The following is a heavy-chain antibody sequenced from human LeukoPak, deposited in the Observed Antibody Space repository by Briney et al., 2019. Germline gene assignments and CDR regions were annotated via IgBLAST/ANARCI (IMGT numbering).Heavy chain of an antibody. V-gene: IGHV4-59*08. CDR2: IYYRGST. CDR3: ARHPSSNWPYYFDY. Sequence: PSETLSLTCTVSGGSSSGYYWSWIRQPPGKGLVWIGYIYYRGSTNYNPSLKSRVTISIDTSKNQFSLKLSSVTAADTAVYYCARHPSSNWPYYFDYWGQGTLVTVSS. J-gene: IGHJ4*02. D-gene: IGHD6-13*01. CDR1: GGSSSGYY.